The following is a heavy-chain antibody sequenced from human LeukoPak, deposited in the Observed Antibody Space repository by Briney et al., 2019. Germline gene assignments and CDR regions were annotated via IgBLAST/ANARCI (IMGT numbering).Heavy chain of an antibody. CDR1: GFTFSSYS. CDR2: ISSSSSYI. V-gene: IGHV3-21*01. CDR3: ASPPPYCSSTSCPFDY. D-gene: IGHD2-2*01. J-gene: IGHJ4*02. Sequence: GGSLRLSCAASGFTFSSYSMNWVRQAPGKGLEWVSSISSSSSYIYYADSVKGRFTISRDNAKNSLYLQMNSLRAEDTAVYYCASPPPYCSSTSCPFDYWGQGTLVTVSS.